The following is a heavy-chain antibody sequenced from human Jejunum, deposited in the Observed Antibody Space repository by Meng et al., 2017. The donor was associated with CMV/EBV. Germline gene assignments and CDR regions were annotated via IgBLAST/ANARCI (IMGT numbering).Heavy chain of an antibody. D-gene: IGHD3-3*01. Sequence: GWHRALQGPGKGLEWAAFIRNDGSKKCYADSVKGRLTISRDNSQTSMWLQINSLRAEDTAVYYCAKDKGVRYLEWFSVRGQKTMVTVSS. J-gene: IGHJ4*02. CDR2: IRNDGSKK. V-gene: IGHV3-30*02. CDR3: AKDKGVRYLEWFSV. CDR1: G.